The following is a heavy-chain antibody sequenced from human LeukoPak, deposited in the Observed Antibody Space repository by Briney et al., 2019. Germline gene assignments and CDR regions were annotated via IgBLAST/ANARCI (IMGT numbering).Heavy chain of an antibody. J-gene: IGHJ4*02. V-gene: IGHV3-48*04. CDR1: GFTFSNAR. Sequence: GGSLRLSCAASGFTFSNARMSWVRQAPGKGLEWVSYISSSGSTIYYADSVKGRFTISRDNAENSLYLQMNSLRVEDTAVYYCARAPTVLVGYCSSSSCQADYWGQGTLVTVSS. D-gene: IGHD2-2*01. CDR2: ISSSGSTI. CDR3: ARAPTVLVGYCSSSSCQADY.